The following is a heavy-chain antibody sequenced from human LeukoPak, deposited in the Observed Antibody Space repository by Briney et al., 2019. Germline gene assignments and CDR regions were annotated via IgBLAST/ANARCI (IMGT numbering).Heavy chain of an antibody. CDR3: ASRIWMGHFDY. V-gene: IGHV4-34*01. J-gene: IGHJ4*02. D-gene: IGHD1-1*01. CDR1: GGSFSGYY. CDR2: INHSGST. Sequence: PSETLSLTCAVYGGSFSGYYWSWIRQPPGKGLEWIGEINHSGSTNYNPSLKGRVTISVDTSKNQFSLKLSSVTAADTAVYYCASRIWMGHFDYWGQGTLVTVSS.